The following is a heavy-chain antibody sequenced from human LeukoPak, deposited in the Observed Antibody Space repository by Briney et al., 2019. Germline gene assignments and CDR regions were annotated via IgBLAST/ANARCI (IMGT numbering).Heavy chain of an antibody. D-gene: IGHD3-10*01. CDR3: AKDQGSGSGYYSWGYFDY. J-gene: IGHJ4*02. Sequence: GGSLRLSCAASGFTFSSYSMNWVRQAPGKGLEWVSGISGSAVNTVYADSVKGRFTVSRDNSQNVVYLQMNSLRAEDTAIYYCAKDQGSGSGYYSWGYFDYWGQGTLVTVSS. CDR1: GFTFSSYS. CDR2: ISGSAVNT. V-gene: IGHV3-23*01.